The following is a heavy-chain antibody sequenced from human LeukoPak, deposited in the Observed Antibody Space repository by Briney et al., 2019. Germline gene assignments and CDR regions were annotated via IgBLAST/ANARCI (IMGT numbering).Heavy chain of an antibody. J-gene: IGHJ4*02. Sequence: ASVKVSCKTSGYTFTGYYMHWVRQAPGQGLEWMGWINPNSGGTNYAQKFQGRVTMTRDTSISTAYMELSRLRSDDTAGYYCARDISTSEVDYWGQGTLVTVSS. V-gene: IGHV1-2*02. CDR2: INPNSGGT. CDR1: GYTFTGYY. D-gene: IGHD2-2*01. CDR3: ARDISTSEVDY.